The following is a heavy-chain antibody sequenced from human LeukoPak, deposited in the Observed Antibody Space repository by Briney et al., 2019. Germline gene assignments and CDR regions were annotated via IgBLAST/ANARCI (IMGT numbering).Heavy chain of an antibody. J-gene: IGHJ4*02. Sequence: ASVKVSCKASGYTFTSYGISWVRQAPGQGLEWMGWISAYNGNTNYAQKLQGRVTMTTDTATSTAYMELRSLRSDDTAVYYCARDFGGYSSGWSIGYFDYWGQGTLVAFSS. V-gene: IGHV1-18*01. CDR3: ARDFGGYSSGWSIGYFDY. CDR2: ISAYNGNT. D-gene: IGHD6-19*01. CDR1: GYTFTSYG.